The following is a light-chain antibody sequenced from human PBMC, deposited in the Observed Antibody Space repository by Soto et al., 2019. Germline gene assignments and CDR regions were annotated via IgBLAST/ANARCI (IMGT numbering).Light chain of an antibody. CDR1: RGISSY. J-gene: IGKJ5*01. CDR3: QQLNSYLIT. V-gene: IGKV1-9*01. CDR2: AAS. Sequence: DIRLTQNPSFLSASVGDRVTITCRASRGISSYLAWYQQKPGKAPKLLIYAASTLHTGVPSRFSGSGSGTEFTLTISSLQPEDFATYYCQQLNSYLITFGQGTRLEIK.